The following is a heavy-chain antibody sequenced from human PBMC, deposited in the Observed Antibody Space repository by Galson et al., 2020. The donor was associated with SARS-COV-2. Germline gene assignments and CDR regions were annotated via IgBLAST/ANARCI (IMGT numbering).Heavy chain of an antibody. CDR2: SFHSGST. J-gene: IGHJ6*02. CDR3: HAFGESQNYYSYYGMDF. D-gene: IGHD3-10*01. V-gene: IGHV4-39*07. Sequence: SETLSLTCSVSGASIKNTNYYWVWIRQPPGKGLEWIGSSFHSGSTYYNPSLKSRLTISLDSSNNQFSLRLSSVTAADTAVYYCHAFGESQNYYSYYGMDFWGQGTTVTVSS. CDR1: GASIKNTNYY.